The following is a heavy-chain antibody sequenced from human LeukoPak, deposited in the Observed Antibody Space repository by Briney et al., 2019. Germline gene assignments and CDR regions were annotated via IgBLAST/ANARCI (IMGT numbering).Heavy chain of an antibody. CDR3: ARREGGRGRSSSAYYYYMDV. CDR1: GFTFSSYG. J-gene: IGHJ6*03. Sequence: PGGSLRLSCAASGFTFSSYGMHWVRQAPGKGLEWVTFIRYDGSDKYYADSVKGRFTISRDNSKNTLYLQMNSLRAEDTAVYYCARREGGRGRSSSAYYYYMDVWGKGTTVTVSS. CDR2: IRYDGSDK. D-gene: IGHD6-6*01. V-gene: IGHV3-30*02.